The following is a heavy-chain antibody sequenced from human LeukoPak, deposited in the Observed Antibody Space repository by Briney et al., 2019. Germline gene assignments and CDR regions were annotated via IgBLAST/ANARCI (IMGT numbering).Heavy chain of an antibody. V-gene: IGHV4-59*01. CDR1: GFTFSDYY. CDR3: ARLRSLGDSSSNYYYMDV. CDR2: IYYSGST. Sequence: PGGSLRLSCAASGFTFSDYYMSWIRQPPEKGLEWIGYIYYSGSTNYSPSLKSRVTISVDTSKNQFSLKLSSVTAADTAVYYCARLRSLGDSSSNYYYMDVWGKGTTVTVSS. D-gene: IGHD6-13*01. J-gene: IGHJ6*03.